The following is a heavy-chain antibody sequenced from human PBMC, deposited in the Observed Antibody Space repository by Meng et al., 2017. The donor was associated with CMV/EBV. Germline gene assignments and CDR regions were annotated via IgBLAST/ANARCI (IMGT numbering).Heavy chain of an antibody. J-gene: IGHJ4*02. D-gene: IGHD2-2*01. CDR2: ISSSSSYI. Sequence: GESLKISCAASGFTFSSYSMNWVRQAPGKGLEWVSSISSSSSYIYYADSVKGRFTISRDNAKNSLYLQMNSLRAKDTAVYYCARAGVAYCSSTSCYGYFDYWGQGTLVTVSS. CDR3: ARAGVAYCSSTSCYGYFDY. CDR1: GFTFSSYS. V-gene: IGHV3-21*01.